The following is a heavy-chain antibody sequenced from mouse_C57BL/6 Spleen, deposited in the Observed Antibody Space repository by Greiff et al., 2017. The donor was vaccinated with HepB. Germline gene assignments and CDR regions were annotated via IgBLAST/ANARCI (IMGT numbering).Heavy chain of an antibody. J-gene: IGHJ2*01. Sequence: VQLQQPGAELVKPGASVKMSCKASGYTFTSYWITWVKQRPGQGLEWIGDIYPGSGSTNYNEKFKSKATLTVDTSSSTAYMQLSSLTSEDSAVYYCARDYYGSSYENFDYWGQGTTLTVSS. CDR2: IYPGSGST. CDR1: GYTFTSYW. V-gene: IGHV1-55*01. CDR3: ARDYYGSSYENFDY. D-gene: IGHD1-1*01.